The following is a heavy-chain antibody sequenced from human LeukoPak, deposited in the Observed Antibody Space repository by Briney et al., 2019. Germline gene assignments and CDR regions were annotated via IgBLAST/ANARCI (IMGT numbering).Heavy chain of an antibody. D-gene: IGHD3-10*01. J-gene: IGHJ4*02. V-gene: IGHV4-39*01. CDR2: IYYSVST. CDR1: SASISSSSYY. Sequence: PSETLSLTCTVSSASISSSSYYWGWIRQPSGKGLEWIGSIYYSVSTYYNPSLKSRVTISVDTSKNKFSLKLSSVTAADTAVYYCASSVAMVPDYWGQGTLVTVSS. CDR3: ASSVAMVPDY.